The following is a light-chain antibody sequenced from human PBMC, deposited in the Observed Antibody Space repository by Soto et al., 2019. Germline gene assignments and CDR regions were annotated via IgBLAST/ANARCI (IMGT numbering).Light chain of an antibody. CDR1: QSISSW. Sequence: DIPMTQSPSTLSASVGDRVTITCRASQSISSWLAWYQQKPGKAPKLLIYKASSLESGVPSRFSGRGSGTEFTLTISILQSDDFATYYCQQYNSYWTFGQGTKVEIK. CDR2: KAS. CDR3: QQYNSYWT. J-gene: IGKJ1*01. V-gene: IGKV1-5*03.